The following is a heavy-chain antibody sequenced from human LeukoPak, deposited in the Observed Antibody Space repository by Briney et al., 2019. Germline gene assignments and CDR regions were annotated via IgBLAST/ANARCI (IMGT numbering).Heavy chain of an antibody. CDR2: SYSGGST. V-gene: IGHV3-66*02. D-gene: IGHD5-18*01. J-gene: IGHJ4*02. Sequence: GGSLRLSCAASGFTESSNFMNWVRQAPGRGLEWVSVSYSGGSTSYADSVKGRFTISRDNSKNTLFLQMNSLRIDDTAVYYCAREGYSSGSRTGIDYWGQGTLVTVSS. CDR1: GFTESSNF. CDR3: AREGYSSGSRTGIDY.